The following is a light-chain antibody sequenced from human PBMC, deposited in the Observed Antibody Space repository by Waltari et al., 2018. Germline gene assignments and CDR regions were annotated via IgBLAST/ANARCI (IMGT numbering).Light chain of an antibody. Sequence: QSVLTQPPSVSGAPGQRVTISCTGSSSNIGAGYDVHWYQQLPGTAPKLLIYGNSNRPAGVPDRCSGSKSGASASLAITGLQAEDEAEYYCQSYDSSLSGSLVFGGGTKLTVL. CDR2: GNS. V-gene: IGLV1-40*01. CDR3: QSYDSSLSGSLV. J-gene: IGLJ2*01. CDR1: SSNIGAGYD.